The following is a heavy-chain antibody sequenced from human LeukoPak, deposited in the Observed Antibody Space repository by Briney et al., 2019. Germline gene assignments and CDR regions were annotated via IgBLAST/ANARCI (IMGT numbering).Heavy chain of an antibody. CDR3: ASPPNGYSYGYY. CDR1: GGTFSSYA. Sequence: SVKVSCKASGGTFSSYAISWVRQAPGQRLEWMGRIIPIFGTANYAQKFQGRVTITTDESTSTAYMELSSLRSAATAVYYCASPPNGYSYGYYWGQGTLVTVSS. V-gene: IGHV1-69*05. D-gene: IGHD5-18*01. J-gene: IGHJ4*02. CDR2: IIPIFGTA.